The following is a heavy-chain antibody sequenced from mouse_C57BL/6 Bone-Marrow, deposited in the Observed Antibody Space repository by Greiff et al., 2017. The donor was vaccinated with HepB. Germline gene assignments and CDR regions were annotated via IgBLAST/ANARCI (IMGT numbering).Heavy chain of an antibody. J-gene: IGHJ1*03. CDR1: GYTFTSYG. Sequence: VKLQESGAELARPGASVKLSCKASGYTFTSYGISWVKQRTGQGLEWIGEIYPRSGNTYYNEKFKGKATLTADKSSSTAYMELRSLTSEDSAVYFCARERDDWYCDVWGTGTTVTVSS. CDR2: IYPRSGNT. CDR3: ARERDDWYCDV. V-gene: IGHV1-81*01. D-gene: IGHD3-3*01.